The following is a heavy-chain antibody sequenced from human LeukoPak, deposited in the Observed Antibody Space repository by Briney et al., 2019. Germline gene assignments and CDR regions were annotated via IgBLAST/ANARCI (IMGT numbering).Heavy chain of an antibody. CDR1: GGSISSGSYY. CDR3: ATGSLEAHIVGATTGLWY. J-gene: IGHJ4*02. V-gene: IGHV4-61*02. Sequence: SETLSLTCTVSGGSISSGSYYWSWIRQPAGKGLEWIGRIYTSGSTNYNPSLKSRVTISVDTSKNQFSLKLSSVTAADTAVYYCATGSLEAHIVGATTGLWYWGQGTLVTVSS. D-gene: IGHD1-26*01. CDR2: IYTSGST.